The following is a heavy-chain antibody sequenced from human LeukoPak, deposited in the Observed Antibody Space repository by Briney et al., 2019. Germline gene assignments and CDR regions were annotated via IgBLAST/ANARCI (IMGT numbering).Heavy chain of an antibody. J-gene: IGHJ6*02. CDR3: VRGRGSRGYPPHDGMDV. Sequence: PSETLSLTCDVYGGSFSGYYWTWIRQSPGEGLEWIGEVDQSGDTNDNPSVKSRVAISADTSKNSVSLKLTSVTAADTAVYYCVRGRGSRGYPPHDGMDVWGQGTSVTVSS. D-gene: IGHD6-19*01. V-gene: IGHV4-34*01. CDR2: VDQSGDT. CDR1: GGSFSGYY.